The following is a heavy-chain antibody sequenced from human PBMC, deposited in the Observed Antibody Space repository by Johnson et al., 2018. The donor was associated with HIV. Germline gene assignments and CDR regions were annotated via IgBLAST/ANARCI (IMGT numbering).Heavy chain of an antibody. D-gene: IGHD2-21*02. CDR1: GFTFRTSG. J-gene: IGHJ3*02. Sequence: QVQLVESGGGVVQPGRSLRLSCVASGFTFRTSGMHWVRQAPGQGLEWVAVISSDGTNTYYTDSVKGRFTISRDNTKNTVSLQMIILRPKDTGVYYCASGVTPRAPLRIWGQGTMVTVSS. CDR2: ISSDGTNT. V-gene: IGHV3-30*19. CDR3: ASGVTPRAPLRI.